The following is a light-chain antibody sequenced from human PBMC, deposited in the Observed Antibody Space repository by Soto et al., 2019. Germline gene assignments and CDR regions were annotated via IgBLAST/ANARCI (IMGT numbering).Light chain of an antibody. CDR3: QHYKTWPLA. CDR2: NAY. CDR1: QGVATT. Sequence: EIVMTQSPASLSVSPGESVTLSCRASQGVATTLAWYRQQPGQAPRLLIYNAYIRASGVPARFSGSGSGTEFTLTISSLQSEDFVVYYCQHYKTWPLAFGGGTKVEIK. J-gene: IGKJ4*01. V-gene: IGKV3-15*01.